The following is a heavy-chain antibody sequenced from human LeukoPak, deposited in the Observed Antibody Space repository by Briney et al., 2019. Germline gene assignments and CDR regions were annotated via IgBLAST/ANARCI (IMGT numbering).Heavy chain of an antibody. D-gene: IGHD2-21*01. V-gene: IGHV4-30-2*01. CDR2: IYHSGST. Sequence: SETLSLTCTVSGGSISSGGYYWSWIRQPPGKGLEWIGYIYHSGSTYYNPSLKSRVTISVDRSKNQFSLELSSVTAADTAVYYCARGRIASLSFDYWGQGTLVTVSS. J-gene: IGHJ4*02. CDR3: ARGRIASLSFDY. CDR1: GGSISSGGYY.